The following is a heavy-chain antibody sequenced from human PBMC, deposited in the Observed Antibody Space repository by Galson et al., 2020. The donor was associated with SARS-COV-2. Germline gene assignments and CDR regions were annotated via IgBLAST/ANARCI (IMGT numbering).Heavy chain of an antibody. V-gene: IGHV3-23*01. J-gene: IGHJ4*02. CDR3: ATKGEEFGDYFVLRH. D-gene: IGHD4-17*01. Sequence: GGSLRLSCAVSGFSFNNYVMSWVRQAPGKGLEWVSAISGSGGSTYYADSVKGRFTISRDNSKNTLYLQLNSLKAEDTAVYYCATKGEEFGDYFVLRHWRQGTLVTVSS. CDR2: ISGSGGST. CDR1: GFSFNNYV.